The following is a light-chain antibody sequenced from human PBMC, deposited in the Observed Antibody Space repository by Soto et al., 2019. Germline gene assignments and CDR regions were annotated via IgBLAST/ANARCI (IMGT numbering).Light chain of an antibody. Sequence: FVLTQSPGTLSLSPGERATLSCRASQTVRNNYLAWYQQKPGQAPRLLIYDASSRATGIPDRFSGGGSGTDFTLTISRLEPEDFAVYYCQQFSSYQITLSGGTKVDIK. CDR2: DAS. V-gene: IGKV3-20*01. J-gene: IGKJ4*01. CDR1: QTVRNNY. CDR3: QQFSSYQIT.